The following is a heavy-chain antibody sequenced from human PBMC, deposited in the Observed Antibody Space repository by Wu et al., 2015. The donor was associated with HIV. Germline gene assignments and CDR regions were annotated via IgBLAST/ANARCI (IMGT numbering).Heavy chain of an antibody. CDR2: MNPNSGNT. D-gene: IGHD3-10*01. V-gene: IGHV1-8*01. J-gene: IGHJ6*02. CDR3: ARRSPXSMGSGSPPRLDRVWDV. Sequence: QVQLVQSGAEVKKPGASVKVSCKASGYTFTSYDINWVRQATGQGLEWMGWMNPNSGNTGYAQKFQGRVTMTRNTSISTAYMELSSLRSEDTAVYYCARRSPXSMGSGSPPRLDRVWDVVGPR. CDR1: GYTFTSYD.